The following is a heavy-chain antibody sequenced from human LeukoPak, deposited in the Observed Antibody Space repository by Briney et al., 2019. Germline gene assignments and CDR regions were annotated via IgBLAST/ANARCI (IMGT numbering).Heavy chain of an antibody. CDR1: GYTLTGYY. D-gene: IGHD6-13*01. CDR2: INPNSGVT. Sequence: ASVKFACKASGYTLTGYYMHWVPQAPGQGLVWRGCINPNSGVTNYAQKFQGWVTMTRDTSISTAYMELSRLRSDDTAVYYCARDLIPSLNSSSWYGLDYWGQGTLVTVSS. V-gene: IGHV1-2*04. CDR3: ARDLIPSLNSSSWYGLDY. J-gene: IGHJ4*02.